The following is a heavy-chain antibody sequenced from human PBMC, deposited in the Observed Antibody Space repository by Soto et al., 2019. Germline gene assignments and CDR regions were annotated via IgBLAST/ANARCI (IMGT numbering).Heavy chain of an antibody. Sequence: EVQLVESGGGLVQPGGSLKLSCAASGFTLSGSRIHWVRQASGKGLAWVGRIRSKADSYATAYAASVRGRFTISRDDSKNTAYLQMNSLKTEDTAVYYCTSQYCGGDCSRVDPWGQGTLVTVSS. D-gene: IGHD2-21*02. CDR3: TSQYCGGDCSRVDP. CDR1: GFTLSGSR. V-gene: IGHV3-73*02. CDR2: IRSKADSYAT. J-gene: IGHJ5*02.